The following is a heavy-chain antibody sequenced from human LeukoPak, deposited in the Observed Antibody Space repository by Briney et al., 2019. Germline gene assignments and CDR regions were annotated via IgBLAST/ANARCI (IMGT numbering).Heavy chain of an antibody. J-gene: IGHJ4*02. CDR3: ASTFPRTTDSDN. V-gene: IGHV1-2*02. CDR1: GYTFTGYN. CDR2: INPNSGAT. D-gene: IGHD2/OR15-2a*01. Sequence: ASVKVSCKASGYTFTGYNMHWVRQAPGQGLEWMGWINPNSGATNYAQKFRGRITMSRDTSLSTAYMELYRLRSDGTAVYYCASTFPRTTDSDNSGQGTPVTVSS.